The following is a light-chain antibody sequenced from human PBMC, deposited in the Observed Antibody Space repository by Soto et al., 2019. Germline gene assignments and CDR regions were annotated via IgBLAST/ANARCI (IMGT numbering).Light chain of an antibody. Sequence: DIQMTQSPSSLSASVGDRVTITCRASQGIRRDLAWYQQKPGKAPKRLIYTASTLESGAPSRFSGSGSGTDFTLTISGLQPDDFATYYCVQHNTFPFPFGPGTTVDV. CDR2: TAS. J-gene: IGKJ3*01. CDR1: QGIRRD. CDR3: VQHNTFPFP. V-gene: IGKV1-17*01.